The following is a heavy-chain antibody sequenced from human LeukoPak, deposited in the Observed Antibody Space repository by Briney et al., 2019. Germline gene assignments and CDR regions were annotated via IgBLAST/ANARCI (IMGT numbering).Heavy chain of an antibody. CDR3: AKDSTRGSTWDFDY. CDR1: GFTFSTYA. CDR2: IGGSGGST. Sequence: GGTLRLSCAASGFTFSTYAMSWVRQAPGKGLEWVSGIGGSGGSTFYADSVKGRFTISRDNSKNTLYLQMNSLRAEDTAVYYCAKDSTRGSTWDFDYWGQGTLVTVSS. V-gene: IGHV3-23*01. D-gene: IGHD6-6*01. J-gene: IGHJ4*02.